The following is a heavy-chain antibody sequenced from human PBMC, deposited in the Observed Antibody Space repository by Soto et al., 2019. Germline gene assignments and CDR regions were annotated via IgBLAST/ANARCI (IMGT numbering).Heavy chain of an antibody. V-gene: IGHV1-69*13. CDR2: IIPIFGTA. D-gene: IGHD3-10*01. J-gene: IGHJ5*02. CDR1: GGTFSSYA. Sequence: ASVKVSCKASGGTFSSYAISWVRQAPGQGLKWMGGIIPIFGTANYAQKFQGRVTITADESTSTAYMELSSLRSEDTAVYYCARKNVYYYGSGSQNWFDPWGQGTLVTVSS. CDR3: ARKNVYYYGSGSQNWFDP.